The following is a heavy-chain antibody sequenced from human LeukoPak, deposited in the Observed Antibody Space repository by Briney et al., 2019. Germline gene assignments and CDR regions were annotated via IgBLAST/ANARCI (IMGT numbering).Heavy chain of an antibody. Sequence: GGSLRLSCAASGFTFSSYAMSWVRQAPGKGLEWVSALSGSGGSTYYADSVKGRFTISRDNSKNTLYLQMNSLRAEDTAAYYCAKGTRAADGPWFDAWGQGTLVTVSS. CDR2: LSGSGGST. CDR1: GFTFSSYA. J-gene: IGHJ5*02. D-gene: IGHD6-13*01. V-gene: IGHV3-23*01. CDR3: AKGTRAADGPWFDA.